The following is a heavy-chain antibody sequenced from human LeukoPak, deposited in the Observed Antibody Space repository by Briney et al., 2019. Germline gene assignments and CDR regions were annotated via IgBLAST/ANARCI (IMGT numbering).Heavy chain of an antibody. Sequence: SETLSLTCTVSGGSISSSSYYWGWIRQPPGKGLEWIGSIYYSGSTYYNPSLKSRVTISVDTSKNQFSLKLSSVTAADTAVYYCASSFVVVPAAFRSTLDYWGQGTVVTVSS. D-gene: IGHD2-2*01. V-gene: IGHV4-39*07. J-gene: IGHJ4*02. CDR2: IYYSGST. CDR1: GGSISSSSYY. CDR3: ASSFVVVPAAFRSTLDY.